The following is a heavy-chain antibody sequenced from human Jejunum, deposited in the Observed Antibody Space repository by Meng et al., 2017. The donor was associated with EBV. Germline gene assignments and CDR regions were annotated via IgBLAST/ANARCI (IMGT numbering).Heavy chain of an antibody. CDR3: ASIHPSIDS. CDR2: IYHSGST. CDR1: SGSIFSSNW. Sequence: QMQRKESGPGLVKPSGTLSLTCAVASGSIFSSNWWTWVRQPPGKGLEWIGEIYHSGSTNYNPSLKSRITMSLDKSKNQFSLKLRSVTAADTAVYYCASIHPSIDSWGPGTLVTVSS. J-gene: IGHJ4*02. V-gene: IGHV4-4*02. D-gene: IGHD2-21*01.